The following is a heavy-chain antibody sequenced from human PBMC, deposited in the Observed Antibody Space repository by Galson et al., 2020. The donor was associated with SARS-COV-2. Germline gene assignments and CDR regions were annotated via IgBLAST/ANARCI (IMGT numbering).Heavy chain of an antibody. D-gene: IGHD4-17*01. J-gene: IGHJ4*02. CDR1: GYTFTTYA. CDR3: ARDRTGLRWLEPFDY. Sequence: ASVKVSCKASGYTFTTYAMHWVRQAPGQRLEWMGWINAGNGDTEYSQKFQGRVTITRDTSASIVYMELRSLRSEDAAVYYCARDRTGLRWLEPFDYWGQGTLVTVSS. CDR2: INAGNGDT. V-gene: IGHV1-3*01.